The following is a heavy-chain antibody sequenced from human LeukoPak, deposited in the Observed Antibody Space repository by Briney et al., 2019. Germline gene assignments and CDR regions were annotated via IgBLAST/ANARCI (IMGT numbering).Heavy chain of an antibody. V-gene: IGHV4-31*03. J-gene: IGHJ3*02. CDR1: GGSISSGGYY. Sequence: SQTLSLTCTVSGGSISSGGYYWSWIRQHPGKGLEWIGYIYYSGSTYYNPSLKSRVTISVDTSKNQFSLKLSSVTAADTAVYYCAREYNWIAAAGTAFDIWGQGTMVTVSS. CDR3: AREYNWIAAAGTAFDI. D-gene: IGHD6-13*01. CDR2: IYYSGST.